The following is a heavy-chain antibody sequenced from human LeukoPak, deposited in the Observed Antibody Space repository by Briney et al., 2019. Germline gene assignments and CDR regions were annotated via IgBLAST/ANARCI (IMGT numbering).Heavy chain of an antibody. Sequence: GGSLRLSCAASEFTFSSYAMSWVRQAPGKGLEWVSAISGSGGSTYYADSVKGRFTISRNNSKNTLYLQMNSLRAEDTAVYYCAKQGKFSSSWLYFDYWGQGTLVTVSS. CDR1: EFTFSSYA. J-gene: IGHJ4*02. V-gene: IGHV3-23*01. D-gene: IGHD6-13*01. CDR2: ISGSGGST. CDR3: AKQGKFSSSWLYFDY.